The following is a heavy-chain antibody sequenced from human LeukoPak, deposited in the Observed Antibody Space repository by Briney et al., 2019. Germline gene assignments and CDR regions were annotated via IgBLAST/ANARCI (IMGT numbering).Heavy chain of an antibody. CDR1: AFTLSDFT. CDR3: AKDRYSSGPGAFDY. D-gene: IGHD6-19*01. V-gene: IGHV3-73*01. J-gene: IGHJ4*02. CDR2: IRSKANNYAT. Sequence: GGSLRLSCAAPAFTLSDFTMHWVRQASGKGLEWVARIRSKANNYATEYGASVKGRFTISRDNSKNTLYLQMNSLRAEDTAVYYCAKDRYSSGPGAFDYWGQGTLVTVSS.